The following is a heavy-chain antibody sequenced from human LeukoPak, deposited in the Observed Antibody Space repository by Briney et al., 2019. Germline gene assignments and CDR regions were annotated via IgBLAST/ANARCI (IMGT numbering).Heavy chain of an antibody. Sequence: SETLSLTCAVYGGSFSGYYWSWIRQPPGKELEWIGEINHSGSTNYNPSLKSRVTISVDTSKNQFSLKLSSVTAADTAVYYCARGLGGGTYSSSWYRYWGQGTLVTVSS. CDR3: ARGLGGGTYSSSWYRY. V-gene: IGHV4-34*01. CDR1: GGSFSGYY. D-gene: IGHD6-13*01. CDR2: INHSGST. J-gene: IGHJ4*02.